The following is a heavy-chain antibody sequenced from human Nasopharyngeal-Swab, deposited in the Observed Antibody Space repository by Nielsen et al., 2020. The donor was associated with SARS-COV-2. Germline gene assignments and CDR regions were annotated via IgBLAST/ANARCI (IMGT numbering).Heavy chain of an antibody. V-gene: IGHV3-21*01. J-gene: IGHJ6*02. CDR3: ARDLLGFPYYYGMDV. CDR2: ISSTSTYI. D-gene: IGHD3-22*01. Sequence: GESLKISCAASEFSISSYSMNWVRQTPGKGLEWVSSISSTSTYIYYADSVKGRFTISRDNAKNSLYLQMNSLRDEDTAVYYCARDLLGFPYYYGMDVWGQGTTVTVSS. CDR1: EFSISSYS.